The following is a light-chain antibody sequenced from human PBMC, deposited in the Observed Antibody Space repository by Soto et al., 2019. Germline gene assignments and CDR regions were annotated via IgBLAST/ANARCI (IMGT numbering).Light chain of an antibody. J-gene: IGLJ3*02. Sequence: QSGLTQPASVSGSPGQSITIACTGTSSDVGNYDLVSWYQQYPGKAPKPMIYEVTRRPSGVSNRFSGSKSGNTASLTISGLQAEDEADYYCCSFAGSSTFWVFGGGTKLTVL. V-gene: IGLV2-23*02. CDR2: EVT. CDR3: CSFAGSSTFWV. CDR1: SSDVGNYDL.